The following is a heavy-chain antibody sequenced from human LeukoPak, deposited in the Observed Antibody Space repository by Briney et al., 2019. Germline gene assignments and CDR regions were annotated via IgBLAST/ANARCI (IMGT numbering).Heavy chain of an antibody. CDR3: AGLDSSSWYDAFDY. V-gene: IGHV4-34*01. CDR2: INHSGSS. D-gene: IGHD6-13*01. Sequence: SETLSLTCAVYGGSFSGYYWSWIRQPPGKGLEWIGEINHSGSSNYNPSLKSRVTISLDTSKNQFSLKLSSVTAADTAVYYCAGLDSSSWYDAFDYWGQGTLVTVSS. CDR1: GGSFSGYY. J-gene: IGHJ4*02.